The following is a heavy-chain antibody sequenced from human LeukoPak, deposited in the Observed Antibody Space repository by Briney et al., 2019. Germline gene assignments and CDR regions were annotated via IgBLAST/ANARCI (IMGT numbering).Heavy chain of an antibody. CDR2: INSDGSST. Sequence: QPGGSLRPPCAASGFTFNNYGMIWVRQAPGKGLVWVTRINSDGSSTSYADSVKGRFTISRDNTRSTLYLQMNSLRAEDTGVYYCARGAGGPRDYWGQGTLVTVSS. J-gene: IGHJ4*02. CDR3: ARGAGGPRDY. D-gene: IGHD3-10*01. CDR1: GFTFNNYG. V-gene: IGHV3-74*01.